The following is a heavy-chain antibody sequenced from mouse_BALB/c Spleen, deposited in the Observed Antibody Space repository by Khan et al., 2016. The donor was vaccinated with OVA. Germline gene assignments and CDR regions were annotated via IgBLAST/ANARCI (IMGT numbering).Heavy chain of an antibody. CDR2: ISSGGHYT. J-gene: IGHJ3*01. D-gene: IGHD1-1*02. V-gene: IGHV5-6*01. CDR3: ARLAYYYNSEGFAY. CDR1: GFTFSTYG. Sequence: EVQLVESGGDLVKTGGSLKLSCAASGFTFSTYGMSWVRQTPDKRLEWVATISSGGHYTYYIDSVKGRFTISRDNPENILYLQMTSLRSEDTAMYYCARLAYYYNSEGFAYWGQGTLVTVSA.